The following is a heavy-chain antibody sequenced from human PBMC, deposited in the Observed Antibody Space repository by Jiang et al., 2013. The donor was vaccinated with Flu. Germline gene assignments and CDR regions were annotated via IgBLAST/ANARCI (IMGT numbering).Heavy chain of an antibody. CDR3: ARDFDGYGGNGVMDV. CDR1: GGSVSSGSYY. Sequence: TVSGGSVSSGSYYWSWIRQPPGKGLEWIGYIYYSGSTNYNPSLKSRVTISVDTSKNQFSLKLSSVTAADTAVYYCARDFDGYGGNGVMDVWGKGTTVTVSS. V-gene: IGHV4-61*01. J-gene: IGHJ6*03. CDR2: IYYSGST. D-gene: IGHD4-23*01.